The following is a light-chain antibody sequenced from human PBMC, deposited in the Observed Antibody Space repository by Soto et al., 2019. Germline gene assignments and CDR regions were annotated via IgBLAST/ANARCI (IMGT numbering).Light chain of an antibody. V-gene: IGKV1-5*03. CDR2: KAS. J-gene: IGKJ4*01. Sequence: DIQMTQSPSTLSASVGERVTITCRANQSISGSLAWYQQKPGTVPKPLIYKASGLESGVPSRFSGSGSGTEFTLTISGLQPDDFATYYCQQYSGYPLTFGGGTKVDIK. CDR1: QSISGS. CDR3: QQYSGYPLT.